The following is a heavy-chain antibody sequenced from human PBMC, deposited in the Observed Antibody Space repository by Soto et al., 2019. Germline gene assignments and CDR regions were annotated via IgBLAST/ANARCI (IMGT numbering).Heavy chain of an antibody. CDR1: GYTFTSYA. J-gene: IGHJ5*02. D-gene: IGHD3-16*01. CDR3: AREKNLRLWFDP. V-gene: IGHV1-3*01. Sequence: ASVKVSCKASGYTFTSYAMHWVRQAPGQRLEWMGWINAGNGNTKYSQKFQGRVTITRDTSASTAYMELSSLRSEDTAVYYCAREKNLRLWFDPWGQGTLVTVS. CDR2: INAGNGNT.